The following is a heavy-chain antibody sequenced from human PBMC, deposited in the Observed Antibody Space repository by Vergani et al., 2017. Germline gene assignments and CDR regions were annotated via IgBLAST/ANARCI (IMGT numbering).Heavy chain of an antibody. J-gene: IGHJ4*02. CDR2: IYYCGRT. CDR1: GGPISSGDYY. CDR3: ARVPGYSYDGEGDY. V-gene: IGHV4-30-4*01. D-gene: IGHD5-12*01. Sequence: QVQLQESGPGLVKPSQTLSPICTIFGGPISSGDYYRSWPGSPQGKGLEWIGYIYYCGRTYYNPSRQSRVTIPVYTSKNQFSLKLSSVTAADTAGYYCARVPGYSYDGEGDYGGQGTLVTVSS.